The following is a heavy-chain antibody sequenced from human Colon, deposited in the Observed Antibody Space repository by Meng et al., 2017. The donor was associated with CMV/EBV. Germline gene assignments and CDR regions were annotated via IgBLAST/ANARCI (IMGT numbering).Heavy chain of an antibody. CDR2: IYSGGST. V-gene: IGHV3-53*01. D-gene: IGHD6-6*01. J-gene: IGHJ4*02. Sequence: GGSLRLSCAASGFTVSSNYMTWVRQAPGKGLEWVSVIYSGGSTQYADSVKGRFTIARDDSNNLAYLEMNSLTAEDTAVYYCTTLSVTRSSSFWGQGTLVTVSS. CDR3: TTLSVTRSSSF. CDR1: GFTVSSNY.